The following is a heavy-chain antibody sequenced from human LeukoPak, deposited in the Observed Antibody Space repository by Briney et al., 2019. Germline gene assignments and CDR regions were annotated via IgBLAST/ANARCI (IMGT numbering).Heavy chain of an antibody. CDR2: IHYSGTT. J-gene: IGHJ4*02. CDR3: ARGPPYDYDSSGYYRFDD. V-gene: IGHV4-31*03. Sequence: PSETLSLTCTVSGGAISRGGYYWSWIRQHPGKGLEWIGGIHYSGTTYYKPSLKSRVTMSLDTSKKQFSLKLYSVTAADTAVYYCARGPPYDYDSSGYYRFDDWGQGILVTVSA. CDR1: GGAISRGGYY. D-gene: IGHD3-22*01.